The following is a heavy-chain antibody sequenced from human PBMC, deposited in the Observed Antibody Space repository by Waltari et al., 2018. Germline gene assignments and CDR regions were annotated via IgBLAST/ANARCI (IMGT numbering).Heavy chain of an antibody. CDR1: GGTFSSYA. CDR3: ARRGWLHQLWGVYYYYGMDV. D-gene: IGHD5-12*01. CDR2: IIPIFGTA. J-gene: IGHJ6*02. Sequence: QMQLVQTGAEVKKPGSSVKVSCKASGGTFSSYAISWVRQAPGKGLEWMGGIIPIFGTANYAQKFQGRVTITADESTSTAYMELSSLRSEDTAVYYCARRGWLHQLWGVYYYYGMDVWGQGTTVTVSS. V-gene: IGHV1-69*01.